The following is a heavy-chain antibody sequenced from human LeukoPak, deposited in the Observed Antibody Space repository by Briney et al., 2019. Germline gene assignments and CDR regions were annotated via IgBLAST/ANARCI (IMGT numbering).Heavy chain of an antibody. CDR3: ARVRREEQIWRPRYYYYGMDV. J-gene: IGHJ6*04. D-gene: IGHD5-18*01. CDR1: GGSISSYY. Sequence: SETLSLTCTVSGGSISSYYWSWIRQPPGKGLEWIGYIYYSGSTNYNPSPKSRVTISVDTSKNQFSLKLRSVTAADTAVYYCARVRREEQIWRPRYYYYGMDVWGKGTTVTVSS. CDR2: IYYSGST. V-gene: IGHV4-59*01.